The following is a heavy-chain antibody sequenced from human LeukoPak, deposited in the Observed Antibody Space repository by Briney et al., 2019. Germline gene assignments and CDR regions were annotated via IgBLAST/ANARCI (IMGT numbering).Heavy chain of an antibody. CDR3: ARSLVVGATYPYH. CDR1: GFTFSSYE. Sequence: GGSLRLSCAASGFTFSSYEMNWVRQAPGKGLEWVSYISSSGSTIYYADSVKGRFTISRDNAKNSLYLQLNSLRAEDTAVYYCARSLVVGATYPYHWGQGTLVTVSS. CDR2: ISSSGSTI. D-gene: IGHD1-26*01. J-gene: IGHJ5*02. V-gene: IGHV3-48*03.